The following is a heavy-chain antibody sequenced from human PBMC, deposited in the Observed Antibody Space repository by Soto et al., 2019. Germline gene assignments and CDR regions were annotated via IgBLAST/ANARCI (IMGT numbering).Heavy chain of an antibody. J-gene: IGHJ6*02. CDR3: ARWGNYSNPLTPYYYYGMDV. CDR2: IWYDGSNK. V-gene: IGHV3-33*01. Sequence: QVQLVESGGGVVQPGRSLRLSCAASGFTFSSYGMHWVRQAPGKGLEWVAVIWYDGSNKYYADSVKGRFTISRDNSKNTLYLQMNSLRAEDTAVYYCARWGNYSNPLTPYYYYGMDVWGQGTTVTVSS. D-gene: IGHD4-4*01. CDR1: GFTFSSYG.